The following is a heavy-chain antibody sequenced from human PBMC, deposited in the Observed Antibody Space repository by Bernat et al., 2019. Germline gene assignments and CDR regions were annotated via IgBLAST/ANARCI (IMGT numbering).Heavy chain of an antibody. CDR3: GKDRVSYRSSWQYDDCDI. J-gene: IGHJ3*02. CDR2: LSGSCCIT. D-gene: IGHD6-13*01. CDR1: GFPFSSYA. Sequence: DVQLLESGGVLVQPGGSLRLSCAASGFPFSSYAMSWVRQAPGNGLEWVSALSGSCCITYYADTVKGRFTTSRDNSKNTLYLQMNSLRAEDTAVYYCGKDRVSYRSSWQYDDCDIWGQGTMVTVSS. V-gene: IGHV3-23*01.